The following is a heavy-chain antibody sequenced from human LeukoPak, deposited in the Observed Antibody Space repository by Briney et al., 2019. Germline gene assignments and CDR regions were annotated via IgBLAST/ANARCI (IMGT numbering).Heavy chain of an antibody. CDR1: GFTFSTQA. Sequence: GGSLRLSCAASGFTFSTQAMSWVRQAPGKGLEWVSSITGSGASTYYADSVKGRFTISRDNSKNTLYLQMKSLRAEDAAVYYCAKLDYYDTHWGQGTLVTVSS. D-gene: IGHD3-22*01. CDR3: AKLDYYDTH. CDR2: ITGSGAST. J-gene: IGHJ4*02. V-gene: IGHV3-23*01.